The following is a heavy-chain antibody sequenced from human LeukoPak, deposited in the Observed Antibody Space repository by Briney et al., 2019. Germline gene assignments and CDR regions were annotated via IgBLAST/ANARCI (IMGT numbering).Heavy chain of an antibody. CDR1: GYTFTSYY. J-gene: IGHJ6*02. CDR3: ARAYAAIAAAGSDYYYGMDV. CDR2: INPSGGST. D-gene: IGHD6-13*01. V-gene: IGHV1-46*01. Sequence: ASVKVSCKASGYTFTSYYMHWVRQAPGQGLEWMGIINPSGGSTSYAQKFQGRVTMTRDTSTSTVYMELSSLRSEDTAVYYCARAYAAIAAAGSDYYYGMDVWGQGTTVTVSS.